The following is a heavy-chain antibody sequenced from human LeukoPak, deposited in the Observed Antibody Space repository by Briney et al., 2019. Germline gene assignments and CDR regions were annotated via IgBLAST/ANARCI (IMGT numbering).Heavy chain of an antibody. CDR3: AKAPGGNYYDSSGYLDY. Sequence: QAGGSLRLSCAASGFTFSSYGMHWVRQAPGKGLEWVAFIRYDGSNKYYADSVKGRFTISRDNSKNMLYLQMNSLRAEDTAVYYCAKAPGGNYYDSSGYLDYWGQGTLVTVSS. CDR2: IRYDGSNK. D-gene: IGHD3-22*01. V-gene: IGHV3-30*02. J-gene: IGHJ4*02. CDR1: GFTFSSYG.